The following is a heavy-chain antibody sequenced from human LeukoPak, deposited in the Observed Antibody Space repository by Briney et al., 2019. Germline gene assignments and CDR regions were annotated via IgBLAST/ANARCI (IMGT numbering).Heavy chain of an antibody. CDR2: ISWNSGSI. Sequence: GGSLRLSCAASGFTFDDYAMHWVRQAPGKGLEWVSGISWNSGSIGYADSVKGRFTISRDNAKNSLYLQMNSLRAEDTALYYCAKSLRGGPQPPVDYGDYAGGFDYWGQGTLVTVSS. J-gene: IGHJ4*02. CDR3: AKSLRGGPQPPVDYGDYAGGFDY. V-gene: IGHV3-9*01. D-gene: IGHD4-17*01. CDR1: GFTFDDYA.